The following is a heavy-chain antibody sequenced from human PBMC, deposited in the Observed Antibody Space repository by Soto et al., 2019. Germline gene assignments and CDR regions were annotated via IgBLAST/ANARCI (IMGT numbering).Heavy chain of an antibody. CDR2: IIPIFGTA. Sequence: SVKGSCNASGGPFISYAISWVRQAPGQGLEWMGGIIPIFGTANYAQKFQGRVTITADESTSTAYMELSSLRSEDTAVYYCARARGYSGYDFYYGMDVWGQGTTVTVSS. J-gene: IGHJ6*02. CDR1: GGPFISYA. V-gene: IGHV1-69*13. CDR3: ARARGYSGYDFYYGMDV. D-gene: IGHD5-12*01.